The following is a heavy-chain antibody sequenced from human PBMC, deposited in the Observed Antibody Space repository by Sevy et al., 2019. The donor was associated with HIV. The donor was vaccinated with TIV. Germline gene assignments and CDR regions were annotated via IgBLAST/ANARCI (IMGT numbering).Heavy chain of an antibody. CDR1: GFTFSTHA. J-gene: IGHJ4*02. D-gene: IGHD3-3*01. CDR3: AKGEPLYYDFWSGYPFFDY. V-gene: IGHV3-30-3*01. CDR2: ISYDGNIE. Sequence: GGSLRLSCAASGFTFSTHAMHWVRQAPGKGLEWVAIISYDGNIEYYPDSVKGRFTISRDNSKNTLYLQMNSLRAEDTAVYYCAKGEPLYYDFWSGYPFFDYWGQGTLVTVSS.